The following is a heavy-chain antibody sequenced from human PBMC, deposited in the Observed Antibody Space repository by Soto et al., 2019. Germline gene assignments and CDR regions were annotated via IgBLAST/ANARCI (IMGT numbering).Heavy chain of an antibody. CDR2: IYWDDDK. J-gene: IGHJ6*02. CDR3: AHGRGVTIMYGMDV. D-gene: IGHD4-17*01. CDR1: GFSLSTSGVG. V-gene: IGHV2-5*02. Sequence: QITLKESGPTLVKPTQTLTLTCSFSGFSLSTSGVGVGWIRQPPGKALEWLALIYWDDDKRYSPSLKSRLTITKDTSKNQVVLTMTNMDPVDTATYYCAHGRGVTIMYGMDVWGQGTTVTVSS.